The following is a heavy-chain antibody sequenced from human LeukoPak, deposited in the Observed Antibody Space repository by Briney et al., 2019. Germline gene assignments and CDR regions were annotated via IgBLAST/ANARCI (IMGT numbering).Heavy chain of an antibody. D-gene: IGHD2-15*01. CDR2: INHSGST. CDR1: GGSFSGYY. Sequence: SETLSLTCAVYGGSFSGYYWSWIRQPPGKGLEWIGEINHSGSTNYNPSFKSRVTISVDTSKNQFSLKLSSVTAADTAVYYCARGWYAFDIWGQGTMVTVSS. V-gene: IGHV4-34*01. CDR3: ARGWYAFDI. J-gene: IGHJ3*02.